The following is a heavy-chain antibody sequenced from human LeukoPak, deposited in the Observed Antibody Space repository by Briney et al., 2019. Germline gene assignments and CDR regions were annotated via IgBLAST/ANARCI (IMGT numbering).Heavy chain of an antibody. J-gene: IGHJ4*02. CDR1: GGSFSGYY. CDR3: ARWEGGSYYDFDY. Sequence: PSETLSLTCAVYGGSFSGYYWSWVRQPPGKGLEWIGEINHSGSTNYNPSLKSRVTISVDTSKNQFSLKLSSVTAADTAVYYCARWEGGSYYDFDYRGQGTLVTVSS. D-gene: IGHD1-26*01. CDR2: INHSGST. V-gene: IGHV4-34*01.